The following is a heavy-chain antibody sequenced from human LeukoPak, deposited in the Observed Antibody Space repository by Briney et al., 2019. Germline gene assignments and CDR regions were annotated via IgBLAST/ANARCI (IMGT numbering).Heavy chain of an antibody. V-gene: IGHV4-38-2*02. D-gene: IGHD3-9*01. Sequence: SETLSLTCTVSGYSISSGYYWGWIRQPPGKGLEWIGSIYHSGSTYYNPSLKSRVTISVDTSKNQFSLKLSSVTAADTAVYYCARGRVVLRYFDWLLTQGDYFDYWGQGTLVTVSS. CDR1: GYSISSGYY. CDR3: ARGRVVLRYFDWLLTQGDYFDY. CDR2: IYHSGST. J-gene: IGHJ4*02.